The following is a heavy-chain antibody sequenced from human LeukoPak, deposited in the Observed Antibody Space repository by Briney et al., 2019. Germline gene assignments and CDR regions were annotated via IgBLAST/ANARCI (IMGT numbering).Heavy chain of an antibody. CDR3: ARLLRNIAAAVYYFDY. CDR1: RYNFTGYW. CDR2: IYPGDSDT. V-gene: IGHV5-51*01. D-gene: IGHD6-13*01. J-gene: IGHJ4*02. Sequence: GESLKISCKGSRYNFTGYWIGWVRQMPGKGLEWMGIIYPGDSDTRCSPSFQGQVTISADKSISTAYLQWSSLKASDTAMYYCARLLRNIAAAVYYFDYWGQGTLVTVSS.